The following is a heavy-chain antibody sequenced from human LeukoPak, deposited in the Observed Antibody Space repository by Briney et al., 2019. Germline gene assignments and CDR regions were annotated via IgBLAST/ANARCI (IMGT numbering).Heavy chain of an antibody. D-gene: IGHD6-6*01. CDR1: GGSISSYY. CDR3: ARDLLDPGYSSSVWFDP. V-gene: IGHV4-59*12. Sequence: SETLSLTCTVSGGSISSYYWSWIRQPPGKGLEWIGHIYYSGSTNYNPSLKSRVTISVDTSKNQFSLKLSSVTAADTAVYYCARDLLDPGYSSSVWFDPWGQGTLVTVSS. J-gene: IGHJ5*02. CDR2: IYYSGST.